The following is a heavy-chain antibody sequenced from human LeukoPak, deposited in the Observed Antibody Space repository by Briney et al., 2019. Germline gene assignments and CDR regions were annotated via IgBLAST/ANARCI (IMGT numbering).Heavy chain of an antibody. V-gene: IGHV1-2*02. CDR2: INPNSGGT. J-gene: IGHJ4*02. Sequence: ASVKVSCKASGYTFTGYYMHWVRQAPGQGLEWMGWINPNSGGTNYAQKFQGRVTMTRDTSISTAYMELSRLRSDDTAVYYCARGYIGYSSGWYYRYWGQGTLVTVSS. CDR1: GYTFTGYY. D-gene: IGHD6-19*01. CDR3: ARGYIGYSSGWYYRY.